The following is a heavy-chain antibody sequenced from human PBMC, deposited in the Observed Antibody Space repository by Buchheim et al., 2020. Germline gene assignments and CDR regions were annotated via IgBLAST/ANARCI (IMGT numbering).Heavy chain of an antibody. CDR2: VSYNGSKT. Sequence: QMQLVESGGGVVQPGRSLRLYCAASEFTFSVYSMHWVRQAPGKGLEWGAVVSYNGSKTHYADSVKGRFIISRDNSMNTLSLQMSSLRAEDTAMYYCVRDVSSWPDNWFDVWGQGIL. CDR3: VRDVSSWPDNWFDV. V-gene: IGHV3-30-3*01. J-gene: IGHJ5*01. CDR1: EFTFSVYS. D-gene: IGHD6-13*01.